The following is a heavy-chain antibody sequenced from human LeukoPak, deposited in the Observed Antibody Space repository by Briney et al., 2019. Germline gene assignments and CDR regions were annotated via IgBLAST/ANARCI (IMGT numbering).Heavy chain of an antibody. Sequence: SETLSLTCTVSGGSISSSSYYWGWIRQPPGKGLEWIGSIYYSGSTYYNPSLKSRVTMSVDTSKNQFSLKLSSVTAADTAVYYCARVRSDFWSSYYTEDYYYYYYMDVWGKGTTVTVSS. CDR3: ARVRSDFWSSYYTEDYYYYYYMDV. CDR1: GGSISSSSYY. CDR2: IYYSGST. V-gene: IGHV4-39*07. J-gene: IGHJ6*03. D-gene: IGHD3-3*01.